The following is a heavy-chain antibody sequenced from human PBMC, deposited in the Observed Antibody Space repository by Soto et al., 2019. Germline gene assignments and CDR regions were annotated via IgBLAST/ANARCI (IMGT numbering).Heavy chain of an antibody. D-gene: IGHD3-16*01. CDR2: ISGFNGNT. CDR1: GYTFSYYG. CDR3: ARIGVSSGHESPDFDS. V-gene: IGHV1-18*01. J-gene: IGHJ4*02. Sequence: ASVQVSCKASGYTFSYYGITWVRQAPGQGLEWMGWISGFNGNTNYAADLQGRVTMTTDTSTSTAYMELRGLRSDDTAAYYCARIGVSSGHESPDFDSWGQGTLVT.